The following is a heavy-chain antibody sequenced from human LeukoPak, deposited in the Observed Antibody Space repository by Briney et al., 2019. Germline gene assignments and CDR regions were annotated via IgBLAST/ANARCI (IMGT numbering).Heavy chain of an antibody. D-gene: IGHD6-13*01. CDR2: IEHSGST. CDR3: ARNFPYSKLDY. Sequence: PSETLSLTCAVSGGSFSSYYWSWIRQPPGKGLEWIGEIEHSGSTNYNPSLKSRVTISVDTSKSQFSLQLSSVTAADTAVYYCARNFPYSKLDYWGQGTLVTVSS. J-gene: IGHJ4*02. V-gene: IGHV4-34*01. CDR1: GGSFSSYY.